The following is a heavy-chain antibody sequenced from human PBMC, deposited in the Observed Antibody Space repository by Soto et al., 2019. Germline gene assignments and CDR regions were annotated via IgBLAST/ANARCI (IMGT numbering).Heavy chain of an antibody. J-gene: IGHJ4*02. Sequence: PSETLSLTCAVSGGSISSGGYSWSWIRRPPGKGLEWIGYIYHSGSTYYNPSLKSRVTISVDRSKNQFSLKLSSVTAADTAVYYCARGRMDFDYWGQGTLVTVSS. CDR3: ARGRMDFDY. CDR1: GGSISSGGYS. D-gene: IGHD2-8*01. CDR2: IYHSGST. V-gene: IGHV4-30-2*01.